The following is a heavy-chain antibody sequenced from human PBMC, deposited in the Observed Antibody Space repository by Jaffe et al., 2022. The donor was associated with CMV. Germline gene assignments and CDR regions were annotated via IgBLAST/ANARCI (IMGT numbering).Heavy chain of an antibody. CDR2: ISSSSSYI. Sequence: EVQLVESGGGLVKPGGSLRLSCAASGFTFSSYSMNWVRQAPGKGLEWVSSISSSSSYIYYADSVKGRFTISRDNAKNSLYLQMNSLRAEDTAVYYCAREGVAVAGMSGFRPVNWFDPWGQGTLVTVSS. CDR3: AREGVAVAGMSGFRPVNWFDP. D-gene: IGHD6-19*01. CDR1: GFTFSSYS. J-gene: IGHJ5*02. V-gene: IGHV3-21*01.